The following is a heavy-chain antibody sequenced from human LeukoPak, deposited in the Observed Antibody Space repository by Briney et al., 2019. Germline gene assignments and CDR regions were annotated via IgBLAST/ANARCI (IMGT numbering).Heavy chain of an antibody. CDR2: ISWNGGST. CDR3: ARGRSIAAADYYMDV. Sequence: GGSLRLSCAASGFTFDDYGMSWVRQAPGKGLEWVSGISWNGGSTDYADSVKGRFTISRDNAKNSLYLQMNSLRAEDTALYYCARGRSIAAADYYMDVWGKGTTVTVSS. D-gene: IGHD6-6*01. CDR1: GFTFDDYG. J-gene: IGHJ6*03. V-gene: IGHV3-20*04.